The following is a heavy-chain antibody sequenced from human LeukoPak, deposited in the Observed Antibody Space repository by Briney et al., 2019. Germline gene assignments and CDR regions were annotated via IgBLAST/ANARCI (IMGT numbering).Heavy chain of an antibody. V-gene: IGHV3-23*01. CDR3: AREGHQRNAFDI. Sequence: PGGSLRLSCAASGFTFSSNAMSWDRQAPGKWLEWVSAISGSGGSTSYADSVKGRFTISRDNSKNTLYLQMNSLRAEDTAVYYCAREGHQRNAFDIWGQGTVVTVSS. J-gene: IGHJ3*02. CDR2: ISGSGGST. CDR1: GFTFSSNA.